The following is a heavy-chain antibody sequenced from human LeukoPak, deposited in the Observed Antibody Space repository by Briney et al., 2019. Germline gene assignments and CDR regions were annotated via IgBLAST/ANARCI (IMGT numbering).Heavy chain of an antibody. CDR1: GFTFSSSA. CDR3: AKDSRLEY. D-gene: IGHD1-1*01. V-gene: IGHV3-23*01. CDR2: ISGSGGSR. Sequence: GGSLRLSCAASGFTFSSSAMSWVRQAPGKGLEWVSAISGSGGSRYYAASVKGRFTISRDNSKNTLHLQMNSLRAEDTAVYYCAKDSRLEYWGQGTLVTVSS. J-gene: IGHJ4*02.